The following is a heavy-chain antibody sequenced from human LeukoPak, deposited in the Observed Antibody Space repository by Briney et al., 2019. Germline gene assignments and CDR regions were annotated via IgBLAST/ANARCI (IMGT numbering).Heavy chain of an antibody. D-gene: IGHD4-17*01. J-gene: IGHJ4*01. CDR2: INHSWST. CDR1: AGSISSSSYS. Sequence: SETLSLTCTVSAGSISSSSYSWGWIRQPPGKGLEWIVSINHSWSTYYNPSLKSRVTISVDTSKNQFSLKLTSVTAADTAVYYCARAPGTTFDYWGHGNMVTVSS. V-gene: IGHV4-39*01. CDR3: ARAPGTTFDY.